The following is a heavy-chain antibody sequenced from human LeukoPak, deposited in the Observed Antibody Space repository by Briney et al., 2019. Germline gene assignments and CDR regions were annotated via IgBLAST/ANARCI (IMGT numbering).Heavy chain of an antibody. CDR3: ARDSAAGRRVFDY. CDR2: ICAYSGNK. CDR1: GYTFTSYG. V-gene: IGHV1-18*01. J-gene: IGHJ4*02. Sequence: ASMKVSCKASGYTFTSYGISWVRQAPGQGLEWMGWICAYSGNKNSAQKLQRSVTMTTETTTSTAYMEQRRLRSDDTALYYPARDSAAGRRVFDYWGQGTLDTVSS. D-gene: IGHD1-26*01.